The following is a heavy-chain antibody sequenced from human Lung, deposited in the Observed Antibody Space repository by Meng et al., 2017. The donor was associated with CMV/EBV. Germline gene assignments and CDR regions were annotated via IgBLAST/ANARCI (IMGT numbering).Heavy chain of an antibody. CDR3: VRGRGLDA. CDR1: GFSLSAYW. CDR2: IKEDGSER. Sequence: RGSLRLSCAASGFSLSAYWMTWVRQAPGQGLEWVANIKEDGSERDYVDSVEGRFTISRDNSRNSLFLEMNSLRVGDTAVYYCVRGRGLDAWGQGTTVTVSS. D-gene: IGHD6-25*01. J-gene: IGHJ6*02. V-gene: IGHV3-7*01.